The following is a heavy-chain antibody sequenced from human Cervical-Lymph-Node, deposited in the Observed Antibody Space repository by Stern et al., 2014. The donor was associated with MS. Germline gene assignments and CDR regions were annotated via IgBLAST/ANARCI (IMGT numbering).Heavy chain of an antibody. J-gene: IGHJ3*02. D-gene: IGHD3-16*01. V-gene: IGHV3-30*18. CDR3: AKYVASEEDACYT. Sequence: MKLVESGGAVVQPGRALRLSCAASGFIFSNSGMQWVRQATGTGLEWVALIAYDGRKIYYSYSVKGRFTISRDNSGNPLFLHMSSLRPDDTAVYFCAKYVASEEDACYTWGRGTMVAVAP. CDR2: IAYDGRKI. CDR1: GFIFSNSG.